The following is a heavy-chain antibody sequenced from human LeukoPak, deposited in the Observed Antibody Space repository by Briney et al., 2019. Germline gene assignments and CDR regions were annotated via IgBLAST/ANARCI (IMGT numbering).Heavy chain of an antibody. CDR2: IYSGGST. V-gene: IGHV3-53*01. CDR1: GFTFSSYA. Sequence: GGSLRLSCAASGFTFSSYAMSWVRQAPGKGLEWVSVIYSGGSTYYADSVKGRFTISRDNSKNTLYLQINSLRAEDTAVYYCASGGLYYFDYWGQGTLVTVSS. D-gene: IGHD3-16*01. CDR3: ASGGLYYFDY. J-gene: IGHJ4*02.